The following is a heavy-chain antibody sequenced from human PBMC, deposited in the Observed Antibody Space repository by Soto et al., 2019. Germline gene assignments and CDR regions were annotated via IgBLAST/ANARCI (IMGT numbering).Heavy chain of an antibody. CDR2: MNPNSGNT. J-gene: IGHJ3*02. CDR1: GYTFTSYD. V-gene: IGHV1-8*01. D-gene: IGHD3-16*01. CDR3: AFKGHDCVCGSQHAFDI. Sequence: GASVKVSCKASGYTFTSYDINRVRQATGQGLEWMGWMNPNSGNTGYAQKFQGRVTMTRNTSISTAYMELSSLRSEDTAVYYCAFKGHDCVCGSQHAFDIWGRGTMVTVSS.